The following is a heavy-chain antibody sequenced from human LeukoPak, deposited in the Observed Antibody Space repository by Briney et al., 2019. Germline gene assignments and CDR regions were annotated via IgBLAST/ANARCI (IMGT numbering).Heavy chain of an antibody. CDR1: XXTXXSNY. V-gene: IGHV3-66*01. D-gene: IGHD2-2*02. J-gene: IGHJ6*02. Sequence: GXLXXXXAXSXXTXXSNYMSWVRQAPGKGLEWVSVIYSGGSTYYADSVKGRFTISRDNSKNTLYLQMNSLRAEDTAVYYCARDGGSGCSSTSCYKAHYYYYGMDVWGQGTTVTVSS. CDR3: ARDGGSGCSSTSCYKAHYYYYGMDV. CDR2: IYSGGST.